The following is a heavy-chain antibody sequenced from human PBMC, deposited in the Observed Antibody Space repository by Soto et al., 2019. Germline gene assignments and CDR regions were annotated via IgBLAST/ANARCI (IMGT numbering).Heavy chain of an antibody. CDR2: ISSSSSTI. CDR1: GFTFSSYS. V-gene: IGHV3-48*01. CDR3: ASWWDIVVVVAARDAFDI. D-gene: IGHD2-15*01. J-gene: IGHJ3*02. Sequence: HPGGSLRLSCAASGFTFSSYSMNWVRQAPGKGLEWVSYISSSSSTIYYADSVKGRFTISRDNAKNSLYLQMNSLRAEDTAVYYCASWWDIVVVVAARDAFDIWGQGTMVTVSS.